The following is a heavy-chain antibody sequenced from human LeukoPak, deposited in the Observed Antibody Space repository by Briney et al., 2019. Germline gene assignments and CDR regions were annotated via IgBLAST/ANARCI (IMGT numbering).Heavy chain of an antibody. J-gene: IGHJ3*02. Sequence: GGSLRLSCAASGFTFGSYSMNWVRQAPRKGLEWVSSISSSSSYIYYADSVKGRFTISRDNAKNSLYLQMNSLRAEDTAVYYCAKENTPFGSSVFQRVGGAFDIWGQGTRVTVSS. CDR2: ISSSSSYI. CDR1: GFTFGSYS. CDR3: AKENTPFGSSVFQRVGGAFDI. V-gene: IGHV3-21*04. D-gene: IGHD3-16*01.